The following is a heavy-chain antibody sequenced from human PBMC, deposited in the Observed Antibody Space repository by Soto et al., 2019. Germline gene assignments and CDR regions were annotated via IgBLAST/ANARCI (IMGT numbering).Heavy chain of an antibody. CDR1: GFTFSSYG. D-gene: IGHD6-13*01. CDR2: ISYDGSNK. CDR3: AKDRAAAGQGFDY. Sequence: QVQLVESGGGVVQPGRSLRLSCAASGFTFSSYGMHWVRQAPGKGLEWVAVISYDGSNKYYADSVKGRFTISRDNSKNTLYRQMNSLRAEDTAVYYCAKDRAAAGQGFDYWGPGTLVTVSS. J-gene: IGHJ4*02. V-gene: IGHV3-30*18.